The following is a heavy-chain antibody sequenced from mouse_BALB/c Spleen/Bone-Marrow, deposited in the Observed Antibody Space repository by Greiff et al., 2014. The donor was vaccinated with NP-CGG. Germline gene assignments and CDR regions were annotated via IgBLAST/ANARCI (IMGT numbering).Heavy chain of an antibody. Sequence: QVQLKESGAELMKPGASVKLSCKATGYTFSSYWIEWVNQRPGHGLEWIGEILPESGTTYYNEKFKDNATFTADASSNTAYMQLSSLTSEDSAVYYCARGGYDASIFAYWGQGTLVTVSA. CDR2: ILPESGTT. CDR3: ARGGYDASIFAY. CDR1: GYTFSSYW. V-gene: IGHV1-9*01. J-gene: IGHJ3*01. D-gene: IGHD2-3*01.